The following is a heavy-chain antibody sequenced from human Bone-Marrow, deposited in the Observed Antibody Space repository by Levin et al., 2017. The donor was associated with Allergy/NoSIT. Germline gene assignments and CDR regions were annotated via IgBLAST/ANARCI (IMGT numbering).Heavy chain of an antibody. CDR2: INHSGST. Sequence: SQTLSLTCAVYGGSFSGYYWSWIRQPPGKGLEWIGEINHSGSTNYNPSLKSRVTISVDTSKNQFSLKLSSVTAADTAVYYCARGRWDTAMANNWFDPWGQGTLVTVSS. CDR3: ARGRWDTAMANNWFDP. CDR1: GGSFSGYY. J-gene: IGHJ5*02. V-gene: IGHV4-34*01. D-gene: IGHD5-18*01.